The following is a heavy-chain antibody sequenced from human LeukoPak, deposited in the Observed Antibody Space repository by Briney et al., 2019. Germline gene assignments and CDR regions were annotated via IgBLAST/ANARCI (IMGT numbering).Heavy chain of an antibody. V-gene: IGHV4-59*08. Sequence: SETLSLTCTVSGGSISSYYWSWIRQSPGKGLEWIGFFHYSGSTNYNPSLNSRVTTSIDTSMNHLSLTLVSVTAADTAVYFCARHHDGGPKLRLDFWGLGVLVTVSS. J-gene: IGHJ4*02. CDR2: FHYSGST. D-gene: IGHD2-15*01. CDR3: ARHHDGGPKLRLDF. CDR1: GGSISSYY.